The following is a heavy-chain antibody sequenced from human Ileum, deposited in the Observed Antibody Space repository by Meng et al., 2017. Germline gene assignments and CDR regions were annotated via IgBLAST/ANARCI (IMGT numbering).Heavy chain of an antibody. CDR2: ISQESGRT. J-gene: IGHJ4*02. V-gene: IGHV4-4*02. D-gene: IGHD2-21*01. CDR1: GDSISSRDW. CDR3: VRNEGYSLGD. Sequence: QVQLQGPGPGLVKLSGTLSLTCAVSGDSISSRDWWSWVRQPPGKGLEWIGEISQESGRTNYNPSLKSRVTISLDKSKNQFSLNLNSVTAADTAVYYCVRNEGYSLGDWGQGTLVTVSS.